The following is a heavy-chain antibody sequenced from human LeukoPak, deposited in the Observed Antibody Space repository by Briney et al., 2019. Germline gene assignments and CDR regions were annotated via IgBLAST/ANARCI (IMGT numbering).Heavy chain of an antibody. CDR3: ARQIYPLYYFDY. Sequence: GGSLRLSCAASGFTFSGYAIHWVRQAPGKGLEWVAVISYDGSNRYYADSVKGRFTISRDNSRNTLYLQMNSLRPEDTAVYYCARQIYPLYYFDYWGQGTLVSVFS. CDR1: GFTFSGYA. V-gene: IGHV3-30-3*01. CDR2: ISYDGSNR. J-gene: IGHJ4*02. D-gene: IGHD2-2*02.